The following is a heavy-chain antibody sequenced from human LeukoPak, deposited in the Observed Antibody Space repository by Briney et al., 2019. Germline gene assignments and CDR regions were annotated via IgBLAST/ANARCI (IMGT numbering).Heavy chain of an antibody. CDR2: ISYDGSNK. D-gene: IGHD2-21*02. Sequence: GGSLRLSCAASGFTFSSYGMHWVRQAPGKGLEWVAVISYDGSNKYYADSVKGRFTISRDNSTNTLYLQMNSLRAEDTAVYYCAKSVTAIDYWGQGTLVTVSS. J-gene: IGHJ4*02. CDR1: GFTFSSYG. V-gene: IGHV3-30*18. CDR3: AKSVTAIDY.